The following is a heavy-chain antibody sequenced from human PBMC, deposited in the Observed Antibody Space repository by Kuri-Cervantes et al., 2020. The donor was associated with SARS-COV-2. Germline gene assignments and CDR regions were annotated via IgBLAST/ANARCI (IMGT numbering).Heavy chain of an antibody. D-gene: IGHD6-6*01. V-gene: IGHV3-30*03. CDR1: GFNFSRTD. Sequence: GGSLRLSCAASGFNFSRTDMHWVRQAPGKGLEWVAVISYDGSNIYYADSVKGRFTISRDNSKNTLYLQMNSLRAEDTAVYYCARESRQLVRGWYFDYWGQGTLVTVSS. J-gene: IGHJ4*02. CDR2: ISYDGSNI. CDR3: ARESRQLVRGWYFDY.